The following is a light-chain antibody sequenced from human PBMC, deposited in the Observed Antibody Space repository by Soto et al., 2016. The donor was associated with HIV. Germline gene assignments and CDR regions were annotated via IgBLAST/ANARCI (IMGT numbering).Light chain of an antibody. CDR3: QVWDRSSDHVV. J-gene: IGLJ2*01. CDR2: NDS. V-gene: IGLV3-21*03. CDR1: NIGSKN. Sequence: SYELTQPPSVSVAPGKTASITCGGNNIGSKNVHWYQQRPGQAPVLVVSNDSHRPSGIPERFSGSNSGNTATLTISRVEAGDEADYYCQVWDRSSDHVVFGGGTKLTVL.